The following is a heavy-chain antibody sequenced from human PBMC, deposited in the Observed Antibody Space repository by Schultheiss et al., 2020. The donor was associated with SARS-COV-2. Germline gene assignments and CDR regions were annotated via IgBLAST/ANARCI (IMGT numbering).Heavy chain of an antibody. V-gene: IGHV1-2*02. CDR1: GYTFTSYG. D-gene: IGHD4-17*01. J-gene: IGHJ4*02. CDR2: INPNSGGT. Sequence: ASVKVSCKASGYTFTSYGISWVRQAPGQGLERMGWINPNSGGTNFAQKFQGRVTMTRDTSISTAYMELSRLRSDDTAVYYCAADRAVMTTVTRNFDYWGQGTVVTVSS. CDR3: AADRAVMTTVTRNFDY.